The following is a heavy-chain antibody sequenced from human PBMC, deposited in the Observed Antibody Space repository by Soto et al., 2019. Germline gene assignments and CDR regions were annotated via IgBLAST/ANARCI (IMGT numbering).Heavy chain of an antibody. CDR3: ARGGSPWYGDNWLDH. J-gene: IGHJ5*02. CDR2: TYYTGIT. V-gene: IGHV4-31*03. Sequence: SETLSLTCTVSGGSISSGGYYWSWIRQHPVKGLEWIGYTYYTGITYYNPSLKGRVTISLDTYGSLFSLSLTSVTGADTAISYSARGGSPWYGDNWLDHWGPGTLVTVSS. CDR1: GGSISSGGYY. D-gene: IGHD6-13*01.